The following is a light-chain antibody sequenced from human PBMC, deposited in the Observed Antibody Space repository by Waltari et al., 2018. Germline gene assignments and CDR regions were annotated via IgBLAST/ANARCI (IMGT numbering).Light chain of an antibody. Sequence: QSALTQPASVSGSPGQSITIPSTGTSSDVGGYNYVSWYQQHPGKAPKLIIYEVSNRPSGVSSRFSGSKSGNTASLTISGLQAEDEADYFCGSYTLINTIVVFGTGTKVTVL. V-gene: IGLV2-14*01. CDR2: EVS. J-gene: IGLJ1*01. CDR3: GSYTLINTIVV. CDR1: SSDVGGYNY.